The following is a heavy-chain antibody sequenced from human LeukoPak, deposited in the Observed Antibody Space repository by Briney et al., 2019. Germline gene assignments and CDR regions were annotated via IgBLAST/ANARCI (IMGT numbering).Heavy chain of an antibody. CDR2: ISFDGSNK. V-gene: IGHV3-30*18. Sequence: PGGSLRLSCTASGFSFSSYDMHWVRQAPGKGLEWVAVISFDGSNKYYADSVKGRFSISRDNSKKTLYLQMNSLRAEDTAVYYCAKGAWGYYDYFDYWGQGTLVTVSS. D-gene: IGHD3-10*01. CDR1: GFSFSSYD. CDR3: AKGAWGYYDYFDY. J-gene: IGHJ4*02.